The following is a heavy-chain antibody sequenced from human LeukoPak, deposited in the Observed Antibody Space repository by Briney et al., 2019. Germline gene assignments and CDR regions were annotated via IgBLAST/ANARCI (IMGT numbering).Heavy chain of an antibody. CDR2: INPSGGST. CDR1: GYTFTGYY. CDR3: AREAISDAFDI. J-gene: IGHJ3*02. V-gene: IGHV1-46*01. D-gene: IGHD3-9*01. Sequence: ASVKVSCKASGYTFTGYYMHWVRQAPGQGLEWMGIINPSGGSTSYAQKFQGRVTMTRDTSTSTVYMELSSLRSEDTAVYYCAREAISDAFDIWGQGTMVTVSS.